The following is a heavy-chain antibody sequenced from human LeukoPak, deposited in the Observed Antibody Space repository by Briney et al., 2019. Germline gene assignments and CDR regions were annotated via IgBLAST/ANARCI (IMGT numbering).Heavy chain of an antibody. CDR1: GFTFDDYA. CDR2: ISWNSATI. V-gene: IGHV3-9*01. CDR3: VKEVGAAVGRSSFDY. Sequence: GRSLRLSCAASGFTFDDYAMHWVRQTPGKGLEWVSHISWNSATIEYADSVKGRFTISRDNAKNSLYLQMNSLGAEETVLYYCVKEVGAAVGRSSFDYWGQGTLVTVSS. D-gene: IGHD6-13*01. J-gene: IGHJ4*02.